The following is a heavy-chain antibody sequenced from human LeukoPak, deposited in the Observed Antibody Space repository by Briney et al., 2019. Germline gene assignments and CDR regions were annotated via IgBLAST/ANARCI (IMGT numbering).Heavy chain of an antibody. D-gene: IGHD3-10*01. CDR3: ARALWFGELQDY. J-gene: IGHJ4*02. Sequence: PGGSLRLSCAASGFTFSSYAMHWVRQAPGKGLEWVAVISYDGSNKYYADSVKGRFIISRDNSKNTLYLQMNSLRAEDTAVYYCARALWFGELQDYWGQGTLVTVSS. V-gene: IGHV3-30*04. CDR1: GFTFSSYA. CDR2: ISYDGSNK.